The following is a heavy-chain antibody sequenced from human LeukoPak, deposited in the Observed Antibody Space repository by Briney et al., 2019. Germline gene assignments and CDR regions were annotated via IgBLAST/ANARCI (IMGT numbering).Heavy chain of an antibody. CDR2: IIPIFGTA. CDR1: GGAFSSYA. Sequence: SVKVSCKASGGAFSSYAISWVRQAPGQGLEWMGGIIPIFGTANYAQKFQGRVTITADESTSTAYMELSSLRSEDTAVYYCARCPYSYGLFEWFDPWGQGTLVTVSS. J-gene: IGHJ5*02. CDR3: ARCPYSYGLFEWFDP. D-gene: IGHD5-18*01. V-gene: IGHV1-69*13.